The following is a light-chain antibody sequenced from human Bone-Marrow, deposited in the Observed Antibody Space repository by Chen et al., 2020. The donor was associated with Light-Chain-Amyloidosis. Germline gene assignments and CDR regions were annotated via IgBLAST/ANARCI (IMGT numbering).Light chain of an antibody. CDR3: SSYVGGSTVV. CDR1: INYVGTYDF. Sequence: QSALTQPASVSGSPGQSITISCTGTINYVGTYDFVSWYQEHPGKAPKLIIYDNTKRPAGVSTRFSGSKSGYTASLTISGLQPEDEAEYYCSSYVGGSTVVFGGGTYLTVL. J-gene: IGLJ3*02. V-gene: IGLV2-23*01. CDR2: DNT.